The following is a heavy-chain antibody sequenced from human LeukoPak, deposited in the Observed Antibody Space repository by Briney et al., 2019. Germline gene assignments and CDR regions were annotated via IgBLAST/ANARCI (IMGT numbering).Heavy chain of an antibody. V-gene: IGHV3-11*04. Sequence: DPGGSLRLSWAASGFTFSDYYMSWVRQAPGKGLEGVSYISSSSNTICYADSAKGRFTISRDNAKNSLYLQMNSLRDEDTAVYYCARDRYYDSGGFYFDYWGQGTLVTVSS. J-gene: IGHJ4*02. D-gene: IGHD3-22*01. CDR2: ISSSSNTI. CDR3: ARDRYYDSGGFYFDY. CDR1: GFTFSDYY.